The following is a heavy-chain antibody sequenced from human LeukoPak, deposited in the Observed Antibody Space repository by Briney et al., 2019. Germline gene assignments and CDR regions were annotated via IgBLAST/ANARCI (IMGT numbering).Heavy chain of an antibody. V-gene: IGHV6-1*01. D-gene: IGHD5-12*01. CDR2: THYRSDWYY. CDR3: ARDAGATTGYDYSYDY. CDR1: GDSVSSKTAS. J-gene: IGHJ4*02. Sequence: SQTLSLTCAISGDSVSSKTASWDWIRQFPSGGLEWLGRTHYRSDWYYSYALSVKSRITISSDTSKNQFYLQLTSVTPEDTAVYFCARDAGATTGYDYSYDYWGQGTLVTVSS.